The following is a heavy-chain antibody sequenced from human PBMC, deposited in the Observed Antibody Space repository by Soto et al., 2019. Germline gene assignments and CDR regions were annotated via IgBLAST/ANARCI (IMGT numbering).Heavy chain of an antibody. V-gene: IGHV4-34*01. CDR2: VSESGXT. CDR3: ARGQWLDPF. J-gene: IGHJ4*02. CDR1: GGSFSGYF. Sequence: SETLSLTCAVYGGSFSGYFWSWIRQPPGKGLEWIGEVSESGXTXXXXXXXGXXXXSXERXXNQXXXXXGXXXXXXTAVYYCARGQWLDPFWGQGTLVTVSS. D-gene: IGHD6-19*01.